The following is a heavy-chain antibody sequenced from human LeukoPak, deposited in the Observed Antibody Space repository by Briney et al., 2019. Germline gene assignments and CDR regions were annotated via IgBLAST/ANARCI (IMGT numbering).Heavy chain of an antibody. CDR1: GYTFTGYY. D-gene: IGHD6-13*01. CDR3: ARDDGSWPNFDY. Sequence: ASVKVSCKASGYTFTGYYMPWVRQAPGQGLEWMGWINPNSGGTNYAQKFQGRVTMTRDTSISTAYMELSRLRSDDTAVYYCARDDGSWPNFDYWGQGTLVTVSS. J-gene: IGHJ4*02. V-gene: IGHV1-2*02. CDR2: INPNSGGT.